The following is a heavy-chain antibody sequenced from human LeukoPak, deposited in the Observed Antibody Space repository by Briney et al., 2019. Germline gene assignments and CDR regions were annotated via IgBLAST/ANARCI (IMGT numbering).Heavy chain of an antibody. D-gene: IGHD3-10*01. V-gene: IGHV4-39*07. CDR3: ARGELWFGEFNAFDI. J-gene: IGHJ3*02. Sequence: SETLSLTCTVSGGSISSTSYYWGWIRQPPGKGLEWIGNIYYSGNTYYNPSLKSRVTISVDTSKNQFSLKLSSVTAADTAVYYCARGELWFGEFNAFDIWGQGTMVTVSS. CDR2: IYYSGNT. CDR1: GGSISSTSYY.